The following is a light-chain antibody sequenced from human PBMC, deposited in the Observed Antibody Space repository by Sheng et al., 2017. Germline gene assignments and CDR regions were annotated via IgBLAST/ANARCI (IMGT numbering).Light chain of an antibody. V-gene: IGKV3-20*01. Sequence: EIVLTQSPGTLSLSPGERAALSCRASQSVSNNYLAWYQQKPGQAPRLLMYDASTRATGVPDRFSGSASGTDFTLTINRPEPEDSAVYYCQQYGTSPYAFGQGTKLEIK. CDR1: QSVSNNY. CDR3: QQYGTSPYA. CDR2: DAS. J-gene: IGKJ2*01.